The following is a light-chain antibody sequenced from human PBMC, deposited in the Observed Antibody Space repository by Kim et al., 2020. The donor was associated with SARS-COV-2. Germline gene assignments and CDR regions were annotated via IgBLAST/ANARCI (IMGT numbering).Light chain of an antibody. J-gene: IGKJ4*02. Sequence: EIVMTQSPATLSVSPGERATLTCRASQSVSSNLAWYQQKPGQAPRLLIYHAFTRATGIPARFSGSGSGTEFTLTISSLQSEDFGVYHCKKYNNGPQITFGGGTKVDIK. CDR2: HAF. CDR1: QSVSSN. CDR3: KKYNNGPQIT. V-gene: IGKV3-15*01.